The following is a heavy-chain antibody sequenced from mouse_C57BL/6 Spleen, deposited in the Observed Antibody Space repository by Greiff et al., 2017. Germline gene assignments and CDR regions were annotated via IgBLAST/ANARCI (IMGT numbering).Heavy chain of an antibody. V-gene: IGHV1-64*01. D-gene: IGHD1-1*01. Sequence: QVQLQQPGAELVKPGASVKLSCKASGYTFTSYWMHWVKQRPGQGLEWIGMIHPNSGSTNYNEKFKSKATLTVDKSSSTAYMQLSSLTSEDSAVYYCARPFITTVVGHFDYWGQGTTLTVSS. CDR2: IHPNSGST. CDR3: ARPFITTVVGHFDY. J-gene: IGHJ2*01. CDR1: GYTFTSYW.